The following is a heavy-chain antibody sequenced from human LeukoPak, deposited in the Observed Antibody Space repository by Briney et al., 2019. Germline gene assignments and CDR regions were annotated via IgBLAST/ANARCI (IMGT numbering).Heavy chain of an antibody. CDR3: ARWGGSSWPPFDY. CDR2: IKQDGSEK. J-gene: IGHJ4*02. D-gene: IGHD6-13*01. CDR1: GFTFNSYW. V-gene: IGHV3-7*01. Sequence: GGSLRPSCAASGFTFNSYWMSWVRQAPGKGLEWVANIKQDGSEKYYVDSVKGRFTISRDNAKNSLYLQMNSLRAEDTAVYYCARWGGSSWPPFDYWGQGTLVTVSS.